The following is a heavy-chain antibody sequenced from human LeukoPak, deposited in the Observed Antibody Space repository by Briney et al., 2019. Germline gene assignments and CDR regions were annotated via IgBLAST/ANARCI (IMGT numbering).Heavy chain of an antibody. CDR2: ISSNSGSM. Sequence: PGRSLRLSCATSGFTFNDYAMHWVRQAPGKGLEWASGISSNSGSMFYADSVKGRFTISRDNGKNSLYLQMNSLRPEDTAMYYCAKDKRLRRGSDDILTARYHYDYYGMDVWGQGTTVTVSS. J-gene: IGHJ6*02. CDR3: AKDKRLRRGSDDILTARYHYDYYGMDV. V-gene: IGHV3-9*01. CDR1: GFTFNDYA. D-gene: IGHD3-9*01.